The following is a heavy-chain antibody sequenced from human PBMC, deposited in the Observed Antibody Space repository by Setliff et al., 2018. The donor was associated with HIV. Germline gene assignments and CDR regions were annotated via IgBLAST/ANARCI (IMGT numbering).Heavy chain of an antibody. CDR2: IIHSGST. Sequence: SETLSLTCAVYGGSFSGYYWSWIRQPPGKGLEWIGEIIHSGSTNYNPSLKSRVTISLDKSKNQFSLKLSSVTAADTAVYYCASEMATIPNWFDPWGQGTLVTVSS. V-gene: IGHV4-34*12. D-gene: IGHD5-12*01. CDR3: ASEMATIPNWFDP. CDR1: GGSFSGYY. J-gene: IGHJ5*02.